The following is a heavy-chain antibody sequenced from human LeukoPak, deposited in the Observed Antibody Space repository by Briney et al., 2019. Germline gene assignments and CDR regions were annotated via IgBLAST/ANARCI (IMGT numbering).Heavy chain of an antibody. Sequence: RTLSLTCAISGDSLSSNSAAWDWVRQSAWRGLEWLGRTYYTSNLYNDYPLSVKSRITISPHPSKNQFSLQLNSVPPEDTAVYYCARDSYYYDSSGLPLDYWGQGTLVTVSS. V-gene: IGHV6-1*01. CDR2: TYYTSNLYN. CDR1: GDSLSSNSAA. J-gene: IGHJ4*02. D-gene: IGHD3-22*01. CDR3: ARDSYYYDSSGLPLDY.